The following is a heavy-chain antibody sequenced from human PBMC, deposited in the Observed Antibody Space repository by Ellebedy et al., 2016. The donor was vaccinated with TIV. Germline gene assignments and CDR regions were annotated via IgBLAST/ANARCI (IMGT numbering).Heavy chain of an antibody. CDR3: ARDLRDYSGSRLASFDFDY. V-gene: IGHV1-18*01. J-gene: IGHJ4*02. Sequence: ASVKVSCKASGGTFSSYAISWVRQATGQGLEWMGWMNPNSGNTGYAQKLQGRVTMTTDTSTSTAYMELRSLRSDDTAVYYCARDLRDYSGSRLASFDFDYWGQGTLVTVSS. CDR2: MNPNSGNT. CDR1: GGTFSSYA. D-gene: IGHD1-26*01.